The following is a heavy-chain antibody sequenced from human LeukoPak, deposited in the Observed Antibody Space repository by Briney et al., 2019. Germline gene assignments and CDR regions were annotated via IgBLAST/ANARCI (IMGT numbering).Heavy chain of an antibody. CDR3: ASYYYDSSGYYYGSYYFDY. V-gene: IGHV4-34*01. CDR2: INHSGST. Sequence: KPSETLSLTCAVYGGSFSGYYWSWIRQPPGKGLEWIGEINHSGSTNYNPSLKSRVTISVDTSKNQFSLKLSSVTAADTAVYYCASYYYDSSGYYYGSYYFDYWGQGTLVTVSS. D-gene: IGHD3-22*01. J-gene: IGHJ4*02. CDR1: GGSFSGYY.